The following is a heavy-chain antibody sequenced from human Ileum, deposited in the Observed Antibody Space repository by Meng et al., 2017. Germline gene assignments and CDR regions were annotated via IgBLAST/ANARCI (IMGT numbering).Heavy chain of an antibody. V-gene: IGHV4-4*02. CDR2: IYHSGAF. CDR1: GDSISTYW. J-gene: IGHJ4*02. CDR3: ARGAIGTRPFDY. D-gene: IGHD2-21*01. Sequence: QWHVRAPAPGLVTPSGTLSLTCAVSGDSISTYWWNWRHHPPGKGLEWIGEIYHSGAFNYNPSLRSRVTISVDKSKNQLSLKLGSLTAADTAVYYCARGAIGTRPFDYWGQGTLVTVSS.